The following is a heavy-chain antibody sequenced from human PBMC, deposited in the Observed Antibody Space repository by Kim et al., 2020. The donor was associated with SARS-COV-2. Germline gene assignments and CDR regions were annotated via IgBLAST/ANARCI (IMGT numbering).Heavy chain of an antibody. J-gene: IGHJ4*02. Sequence: SETLSLTCTVSGGSISSYYWSWIRQPPGKGLEWIGYIYYSGSTNYNPSLKSRVTISVDTSKNQFSLKLSSVTAADTAVYYCARSGSDDSSGYYIEFDYWGQGTLVTVSS. V-gene: IGHV4-59*13. CDR2: IYYSGST. D-gene: IGHD3-22*01. CDR1: GGSISSYY. CDR3: ARSGSDDSSGYYIEFDY.